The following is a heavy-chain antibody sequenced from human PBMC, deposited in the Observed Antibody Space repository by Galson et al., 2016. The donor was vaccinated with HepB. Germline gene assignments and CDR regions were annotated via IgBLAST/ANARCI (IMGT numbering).Heavy chain of an antibody. CDR1: RFSVSSYA. Sequence: SLRLSCAASRFSVSSYAMHWVRQAPGKGLEWVAVISYDGSVKYYADSVKGRFTISRDNSENTLSLKMNSLRAEDTAVYYCARGNLGLMTTVTTSWFDPWGQGTLVTVSS. V-gene: IGHV3-30*03. J-gene: IGHJ5*02. CDR2: ISYDGSVK. D-gene: IGHD4-17*01. CDR3: ARGNLGLMTTVTTSWFDP.